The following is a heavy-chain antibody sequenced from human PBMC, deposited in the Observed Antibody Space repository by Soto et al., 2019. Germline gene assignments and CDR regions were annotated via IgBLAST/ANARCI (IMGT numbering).Heavy chain of an antibody. Sequence: QVQLVQSGAEVKKPGSSVKVSCKASGGTFSSYTNSWVRQAPGQRLEWMGRIIPILGIANYAQKFQGRVTITADKSTSTAYMELSSLRSEDTAVYYCALGYCSGGSCYSYYYYGMDVWGQGTTVTVS. D-gene: IGHD2-15*01. CDR1: GGTFSSYT. CDR3: ALGYCSGGSCYSYYYYGMDV. J-gene: IGHJ6*02. V-gene: IGHV1-69*02. CDR2: IIPILGIA.